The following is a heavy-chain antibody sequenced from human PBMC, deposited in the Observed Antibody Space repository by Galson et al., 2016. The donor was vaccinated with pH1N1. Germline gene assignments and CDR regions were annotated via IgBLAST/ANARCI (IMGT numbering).Heavy chain of an antibody. J-gene: IGHJ4*02. CDR3: ARVRSSGYNYAQQFVD. Sequence: SLRLSCAASEFTFSVFAMHWVRQAPGEGLEWVAVISSSGDNIFYADSVKGRFTISRDSSKNTLYLQMNNLRPEDTAFYYCARVRSSGYNYAQQFVDWGQGTLVTVSS. D-gene: IGHD5-18*01. CDR1: EFTFSVFA. CDR2: ISSSGDNI. V-gene: IGHV3-30-3*01.